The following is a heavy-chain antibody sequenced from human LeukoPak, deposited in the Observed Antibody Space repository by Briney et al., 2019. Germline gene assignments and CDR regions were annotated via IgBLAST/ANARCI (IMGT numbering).Heavy chain of an antibody. D-gene: IGHD5-24*01. CDR2: IKQDGSEK. Sequence: GGSLRLSCAASGFTFSSYWMTWLRHAPGKGLEWVANIKQDGSEKYYVDSVKGRFTISRDNAKNSMYLQMNSLRAEDTAVYYCAGGRDVYRYWGQGTLVTVSS. V-gene: IGHV3-7*01. CDR3: AGGRDVYRY. J-gene: IGHJ4*02. CDR1: GFTFSSYW.